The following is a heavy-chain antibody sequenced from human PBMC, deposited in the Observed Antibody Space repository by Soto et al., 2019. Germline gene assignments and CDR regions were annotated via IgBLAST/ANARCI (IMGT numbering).Heavy chain of an antibody. Sequence: PGGSLRLSCAASGFTFSSYGMHWVRQAPGKGLEWVAVISYDGSNKYYADSVKGRFTISRDNSKNTLYLQMNSLRAEDTAVYYCAKDPAGHSYGQYYFDYWGQGTLVTVSS. V-gene: IGHV3-30*18. CDR3: AKDPAGHSYGQYYFDY. CDR1: GFTFSSYG. CDR2: ISYDGSNK. J-gene: IGHJ4*02. D-gene: IGHD5-18*01.